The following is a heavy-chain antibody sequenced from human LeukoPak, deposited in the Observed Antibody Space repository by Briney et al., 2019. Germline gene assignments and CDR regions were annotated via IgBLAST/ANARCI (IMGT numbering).Heavy chain of an antibody. D-gene: IGHD3-3*01. J-gene: IGHJ4*02. Sequence: PSEALSLTCTVSGGSISSYYWSWIRQPPGKGLEGIGYIYYSGSTNYNSSLKSRVTISVDTSKNRFSLKLSSVTAADTAVYYCARGWSSYYDFWSGYYPYFDYWGQGTLVTVSS. CDR1: GGSISSYY. V-gene: IGHV4-59*01. CDR2: IYYSGST. CDR3: ARGWSSYYDFWSGYYPYFDY.